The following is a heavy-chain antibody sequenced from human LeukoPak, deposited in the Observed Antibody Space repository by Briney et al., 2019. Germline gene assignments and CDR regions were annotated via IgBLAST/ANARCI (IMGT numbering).Heavy chain of an antibody. V-gene: IGHV4-59*01. D-gene: IGHD3-16*01. CDR1: GDSISTYH. CDR2: MQSNGNS. Sequence: SETLSLTCTVSGDSISTYHWNWIRKPPGKGLEWIGYMQSNGNSKYKPSLRSRVTIFIDTSKSQAALILSSVTAADTAVYYCARDKQHSYGRYFDHWGQGALVTVSS. J-gene: IGHJ4*02. CDR3: ARDKQHSYGRYFDH.